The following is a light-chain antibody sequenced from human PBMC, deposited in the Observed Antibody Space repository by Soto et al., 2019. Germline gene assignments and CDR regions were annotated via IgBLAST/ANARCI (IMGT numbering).Light chain of an antibody. CDR2: KNN. Sequence: QSVLAQPPSASGTPGQRVIISCSGSSSNIGPNYVYWYQRLPGTAPKLLIQKNNQRPSGVPDLFSGSKSGTSASLAISGLRSEDEADYYCAAWDDSLSGLYVFGTGIKVTVL. J-gene: IGLJ1*01. V-gene: IGLV1-47*01. CDR1: SSNIGPNY. CDR3: AAWDDSLSGLYV.